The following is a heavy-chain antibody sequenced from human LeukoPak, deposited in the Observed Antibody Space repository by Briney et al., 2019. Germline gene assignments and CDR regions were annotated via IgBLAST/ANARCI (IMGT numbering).Heavy chain of an antibody. CDR1: GGSISSYY. CDR2: IYTSGST. Sequence: SETLSLTCTVSGGSISSYYWSWIRQPAGKGLEWIGRIYTSGSTNYNPSLKSRVTMSVDTSKNQFSLKLSSVTAADTAVYYCAREYRSSWYPVGWLDPWGQGTLVTVSS. V-gene: IGHV4-4*07. CDR3: AREYRSSWYPVGWLDP. D-gene: IGHD6-13*01. J-gene: IGHJ5*02.